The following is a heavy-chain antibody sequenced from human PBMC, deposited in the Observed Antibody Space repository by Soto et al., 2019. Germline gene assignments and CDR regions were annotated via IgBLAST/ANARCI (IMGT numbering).Heavy chain of an antibody. CDR3: ARESVMGIAVAGRDHDAFDI. Sequence: PGGSLRLSCAASGFTVSSNYMSWVRQAPGKGLEWVSVIYSGGSTYYADSVKGRFTISRDNSKNTLYLQMNSLRAEDTAVYYCARESVMGIAVAGRDHDAFDIWGQGTMVTVSS. CDR1: GFTVSSNY. J-gene: IGHJ3*02. D-gene: IGHD6-19*01. V-gene: IGHV3-53*01. CDR2: IYSGGST.